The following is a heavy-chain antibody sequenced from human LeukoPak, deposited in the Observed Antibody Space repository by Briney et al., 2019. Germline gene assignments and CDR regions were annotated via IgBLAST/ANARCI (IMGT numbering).Heavy chain of an antibody. CDR3: ARDDYSNYGATNDY. V-gene: IGHV3-21*01. Sequence: GGSLTLSCAASGFTFSSYSMNWVRQAPGKGLEWVSSIISSSSYIYYADSVKGRFTISRDNAKNSLYLQMNSLRAEDTAVYYCARDDYSNYGATNDYWGQGTLVTVSS. D-gene: IGHD4-11*01. CDR2: IISSSSYI. CDR1: GFTFSSYS. J-gene: IGHJ4*02.